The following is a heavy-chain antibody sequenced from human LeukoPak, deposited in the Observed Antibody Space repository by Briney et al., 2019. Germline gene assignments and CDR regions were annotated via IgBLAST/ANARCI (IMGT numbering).Heavy chain of an antibody. V-gene: IGHV3-48*04. CDR2: ISSSGSTI. CDR1: GFTFSSYS. Sequence: GGSLRLSCAASGFTFSSYSMNWVRQAPGKGLEWVSYISSSGSTIYYADSVKGRFTISRDNAKNSLYLQMNSLRAEDTAVYYWASGDILTGTLDYWGQGTLVTVSA. D-gene: IGHD3-9*01. J-gene: IGHJ4*02. CDR3: ASGDILTGTLDY.